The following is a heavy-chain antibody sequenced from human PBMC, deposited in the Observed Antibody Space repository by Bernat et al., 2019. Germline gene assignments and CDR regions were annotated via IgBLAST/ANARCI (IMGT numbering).Heavy chain of an antibody. CDR1: GFTFSSYA. CDR3: AKSVPAVVPAAMGNYYYYGMDV. D-gene: IGHD2-2*01. CDR2: ISGSGGST. J-gene: IGHJ6*02. Sequence: EVQLLESGGGLVQPGGSLRLSCAASGFTFSSYAMSWVRQAPGKGLEWGSAISGSGGSTYYAASMKGRFTISRDTSKNTLYLQMNSLRAEDTAVYYCAKSVPAVVPAAMGNYYYYGMDVWGQGTTVTVSS. V-gene: IGHV3-23*01.